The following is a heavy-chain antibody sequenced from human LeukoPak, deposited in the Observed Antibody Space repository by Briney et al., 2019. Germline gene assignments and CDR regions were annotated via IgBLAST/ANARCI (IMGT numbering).Heavy chain of an antibody. CDR3: ARQDGYYDCDY. CDR2: IYYSGST. Sequence: PSETLSLTCTVSGGSISDYYWSCIRQPPGKGLEWIGYIYYSGSTNYNPSLKSRVTISVDTSKNQFSLKLGSVTAADTAVYYCARQDGYYDCDYWGQGTPVTVSS. V-gene: IGHV4-59*01. D-gene: IGHD1-26*01. CDR1: GGSISDYY. J-gene: IGHJ4*02.